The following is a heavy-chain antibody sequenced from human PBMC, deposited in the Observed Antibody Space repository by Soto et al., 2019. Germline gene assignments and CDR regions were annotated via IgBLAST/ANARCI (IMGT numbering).Heavy chain of an antibody. CDR3: AKSTGGTANGMDV. J-gene: IGHJ6*02. CDR1: GFTFDEYG. Sequence: PGGSLRLSCGASGFTFDEYGMHWVRQAPGKGLEWVSGISWNSGTIGYADSVKGRFTISRDNAKNSLYLQMSSLRAEDTALYYCAKSTGGTANGMDVWGQGTTVTSP. CDR2: ISWNSGTI. V-gene: IGHV3-9*01. D-gene: IGHD2-8*02.